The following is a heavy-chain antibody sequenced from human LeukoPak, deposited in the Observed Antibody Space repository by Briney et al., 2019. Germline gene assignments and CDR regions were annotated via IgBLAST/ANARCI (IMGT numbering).Heavy chain of an antibody. Sequence: PSETLSLTCTVSGGSISSSSYYWGWIRQPPGKGLEWIGSIYYSGSTYYNPSLKSRVTISVDTSKNQFSLKLSSVTAADTAVYYCARVVVVGASYGMDVWGQGTTVTVSS. CDR1: GGSISSSSYY. V-gene: IGHV4-39*07. CDR3: ARVVVVGASYGMDV. CDR2: IYYSGST. J-gene: IGHJ6*02. D-gene: IGHD1-26*01.